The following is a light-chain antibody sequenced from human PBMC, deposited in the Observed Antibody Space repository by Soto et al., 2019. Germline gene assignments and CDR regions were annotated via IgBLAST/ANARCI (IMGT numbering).Light chain of an antibody. CDR2: GAS. CDR1: QSVSSSY. Sequence: IVLTQSPAVLALSPGDRATLSCRASQSVSSSYLAWYQHKPGQAPRLLIHGASSRVTGIPDRFSGSGSGTDYTLTISRLEPEDSAVYYCQQYGYSFWTFGQGTKVDIK. J-gene: IGKJ1*01. CDR3: QQYGYSFWT. V-gene: IGKV3-20*01.